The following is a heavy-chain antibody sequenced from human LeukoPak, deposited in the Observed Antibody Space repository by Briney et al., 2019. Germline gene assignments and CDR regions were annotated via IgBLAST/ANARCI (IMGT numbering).Heavy chain of an antibody. D-gene: IGHD7-27*01. V-gene: IGHV4-4*02. CDR1: GGSISSSNW. CDR2: IYHSGSA. Sequence: KPSETLSLTCAVSGGSISSSNWWSWVRQPPGKGLEWTGEIYHSGSANYNPSLKSRVTISVDKSKNQFSLKLSSVTAADTAVYYCARVSPSSKLGIDYWGQGTLVTVSS. CDR3: ARVSPSSKLGIDY. J-gene: IGHJ4*02.